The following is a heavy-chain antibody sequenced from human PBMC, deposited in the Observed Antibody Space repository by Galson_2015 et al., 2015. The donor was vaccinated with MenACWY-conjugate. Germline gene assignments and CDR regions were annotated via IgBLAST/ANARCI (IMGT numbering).Heavy chain of an antibody. V-gene: IGHV3-23*01. CDR3: FLLRAVIIRFQKWFDP. Sequence: LRLSCAASGSTFPSHAMNWVRQAPGKGLEWVAGISGSGTDTYYADSVKGRFTISRDNSKNTLSLQMNSLRAEDTAVYYCFLLRAVIIRFQKWFDPWGQGTRVTVSS. CDR1: GSTFPSHA. CDR2: ISGSGTDT. D-gene: IGHD3-10*01. J-gene: IGHJ5*02.